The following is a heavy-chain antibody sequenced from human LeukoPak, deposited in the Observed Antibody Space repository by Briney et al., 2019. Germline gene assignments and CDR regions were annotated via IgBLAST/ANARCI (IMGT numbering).Heavy chain of an antibody. V-gene: IGHV3-7*01. CDR1: GGSISSSNW. CDR2: IKQDGREK. D-gene: IGHD6-6*01. CDR3: ARDSRVGIAARSDY. J-gene: IGHJ4*02. Sequence: ETLSLTCAVSGGSISSSNWWSWVRQPPGKGLEWVANIKQDGREKYYVDSVKGRFTISRDNAKNSVFLQMNSLRAEDTAIYYCARDSRVGIAARSDYWGQGTLVTVSS.